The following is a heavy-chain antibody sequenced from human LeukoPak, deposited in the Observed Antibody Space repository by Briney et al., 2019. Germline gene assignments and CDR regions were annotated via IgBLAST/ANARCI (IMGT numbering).Heavy chain of an antibody. CDR3: AKVVQYTASTGTGLDY. V-gene: IGHV3-33*06. J-gene: IGHJ4*02. Sequence: GGSLRLSCATSGFIFSNYGMHWVRQAPGKGLDWVAVIWYDGSYKYYADSVKGRFTISRDNSKNTLYLQMNSLRAEDTAIYYCAKVVQYTASTGTGLDYWGQGTLVTVSS. D-gene: IGHD6-13*01. CDR2: IWYDGSYK. CDR1: GFIFSNYG.